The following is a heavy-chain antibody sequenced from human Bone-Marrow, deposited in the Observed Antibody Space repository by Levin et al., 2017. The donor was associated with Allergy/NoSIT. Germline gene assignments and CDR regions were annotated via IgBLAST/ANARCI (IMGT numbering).Heavy chain of an antibody. Sequence: GESLKISCAASGFTFSNSWMSWVRQAPGKGLEWVANIKEDGSEKYYVDSVKGRFTISRDNAKNSLYVQMNSLRAEDTAGYYCARDQFRRATIGARWFDPWGQRTLVSASS. CDR1: GFTFSNSW. CDR2: IKEDGSEK. J-gene: IGHJ5*02. V-gene: IGHV3-7*01. D-gene: IGHD5-24*01. CDR3: ARDQFRRATIGARWFDP.